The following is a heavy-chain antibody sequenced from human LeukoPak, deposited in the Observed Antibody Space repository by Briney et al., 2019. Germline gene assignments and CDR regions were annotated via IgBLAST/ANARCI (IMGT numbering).Heavy chain of an antibody. V-gene: IGHV3-53*01. D-gene: IGHD2-2*01. CDR1: GFTVSSNY. CDR3: ARVSVVVPADKRYYYYYMDV. J-gene: IGHJ6*03. CDR2: IYSGGST. Sequence: PGGSLRLSCAASGFTVSSNYMSWVRQAPGKGLEWVSVIYSGGSTYYADSVKGRFTISRDNSKNTLYLQMNSLRAEDTAVYYCARVSVVVPADKRYYYYYMDVWGKGTTVTVSS.